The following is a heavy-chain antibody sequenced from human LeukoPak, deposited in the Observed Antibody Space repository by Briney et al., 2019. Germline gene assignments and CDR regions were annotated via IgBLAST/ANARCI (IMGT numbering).Heavy chain of an antibody. CDR1: GFTFSSYA. J-gene: IGHJ6*02. D-gene: IGHD4-17*01. CDR2: ISGSGGST. CDR3: AKDRLYGDYYYYYGMDV. Sequence: GGSLRLSCAASGFTFSSYAMSWVRQAPGKGLEWVSAISGSGGSTYYADSVKGRFTISRDNSKNTLYLQMNSLGAEDTAVYYCAKDRLYGDYYYYYGMDVWGQGTTVTVSS. V-gene: IGHV3-23*01.